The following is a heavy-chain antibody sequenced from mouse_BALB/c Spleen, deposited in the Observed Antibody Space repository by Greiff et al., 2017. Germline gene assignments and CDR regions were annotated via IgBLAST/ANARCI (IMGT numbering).Heavy chain of an antibody. D-gene: IGHD2-4*01. J-gene: IGHJ2*01. Sequence: VQLQQPGAELVRPGASVKLSCKASGYTFTSYWINWVKQRPGQGLEWIGNIYPSDSYTNYNQKFKDKATLTVDKSSSTAYMQLSSPTSEDSAVYYCTRDDYDDFDYWGQGTTLTGSS. V-gene: IGHV1-69*02. CDR1: GYTFTSYW. CDR3: TRDDYDDFDY. CDR2: IYPSDSYT.